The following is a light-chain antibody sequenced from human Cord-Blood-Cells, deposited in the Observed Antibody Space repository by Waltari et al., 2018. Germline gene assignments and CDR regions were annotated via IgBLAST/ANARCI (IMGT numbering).Light chain of an antibody. J-gene: IGLJ2*01. CDR2: AGS. Sequence: QSALTQPASVSGSPGQSITISCTGTSSDVGSYNLVSWYQQHPGQAPKLMIYAGSKLPSGVSNRFSGSKSDNTASLTISGLQAEDEADYYCCSYAGSSTVVFGGGTKLTVL. V-gene: IGLV2-23*01. CDR3: CSYAGSSTVV. CDR1: SSDVGSYNL.